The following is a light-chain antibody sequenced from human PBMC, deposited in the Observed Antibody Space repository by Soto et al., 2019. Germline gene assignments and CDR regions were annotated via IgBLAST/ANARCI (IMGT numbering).Light chain of an antibody. CDR3: QHYGSSRA. Sequence: EILLSPSPGPPSLFPGEGVTPSPRASQSVSNNYLAWYQQKPGQAPRLIIYGASSRATGVPDRFSGSGSGTDFTLTISRLEPDDFAVYFCQHYGSSRAFGQGTKVDIK. CDR1: QSVSNNY. V-gene: IGKV3-20*01. J-gene: IGKJ1*01. CDR2: GAS.